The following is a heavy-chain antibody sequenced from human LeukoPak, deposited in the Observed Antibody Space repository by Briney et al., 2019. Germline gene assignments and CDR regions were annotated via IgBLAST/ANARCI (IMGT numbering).Heavy chain of an antibody. Sequence: SETLSPTCNVSGDSIASKSYYWTWIRQRPGEGLEWIGYIYFHGSSYYNPSLKSRLDLSLDSSKNQFSLNLRSVTAADSAVYFCARDHDRSGYFDYWGQGVLVTVTS. V-gene: IGHV4-31*03. CDR3: ARDHDRSGYFDY. CDR1: GDSIASKSYY. J-gene: IGHJ4*02. CDR2: IYFHGSS. D-gene: IGHD3-3*01.